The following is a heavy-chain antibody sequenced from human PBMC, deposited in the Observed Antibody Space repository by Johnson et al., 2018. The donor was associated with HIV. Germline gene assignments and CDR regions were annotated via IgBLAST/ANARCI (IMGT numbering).Heavy chain of an antibody. CDR3: ARESTRITMILVARAYAFDM. V-gene: IGHV3-7*05. D-gene: IGHD3-22*01. J-gene: IGHJ3*02. CDR1: GFTFSRYW. CDR2: IKQDGSEK. Sequence: VQLVESGGGLVQPGGSLRLSCAASGFTFSRYWMSWVRQAPGKGLEWVANIKQDGSEKYYVDSVKGRFTISRENAKNSVYLQMNSLRAEDTAVYYCARESTRITMILVARAYAFDMWGQGTMVTVSS.